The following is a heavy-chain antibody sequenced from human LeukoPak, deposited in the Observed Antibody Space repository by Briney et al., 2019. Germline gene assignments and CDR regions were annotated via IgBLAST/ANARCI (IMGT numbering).Heavy chain of an antibody. Sequence: GGSLRLSCAASGFTFSIYWMSWVRQAPGKGLEWVATINQDGSQKYYVDSVKGRFTISRDNAKNSFFLQMSSLRAEDTSVYYCVAGDSGARDSFYLWGRGKMVTLSS. CDR2: INQDGSQK. CDR1: GFTFSIYW. J-gene: IGHJ3*01. V-gene: IGHV3-7*01. D-gene: IGHD2-21*02. CDR3: VAGDSGARDSFYL.